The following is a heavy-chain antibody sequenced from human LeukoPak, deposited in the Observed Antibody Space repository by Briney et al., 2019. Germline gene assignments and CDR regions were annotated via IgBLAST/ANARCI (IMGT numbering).Heavy chain of an antibody. CDR2: IDYSGST. CDR1: GGSISSSRYY. Sequence: PSETPSLTCTVSGGSISSSRYYWGWIRQPPGKGLEWIGSIDYSGSTYYTPSLKSRVTISVDTSKNQFSLRLSSVTAADTAVYYCARRVGDNWFDPWGQGTLVTVSS. V-gene: IGHV4-39*01. J-gene: IGHJ5*02. CDR3: ARRVGDNWFDP.